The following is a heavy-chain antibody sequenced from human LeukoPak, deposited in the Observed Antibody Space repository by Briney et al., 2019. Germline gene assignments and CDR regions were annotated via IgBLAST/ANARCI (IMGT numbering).Heavy chain of an antibody. CDR1: GYTFTSYA. D-gene: IGHD2-2*01. CDR2: INAGNGNT. CDR3: ARDYCSSTSCYPAMDY. Sequence: ASVKVSCKASGYTFTSYAMHWVRQAPGQRLEWMGWINAGNGNTKYSQKFQGRVTITRDTSASTAYMELSSLRSEDTAVYYWARDYCSSTSCYPAMDYWGQGTLVTVSS. J-gene: IGHJ4*02. V-gene: IGHV1-3*01.